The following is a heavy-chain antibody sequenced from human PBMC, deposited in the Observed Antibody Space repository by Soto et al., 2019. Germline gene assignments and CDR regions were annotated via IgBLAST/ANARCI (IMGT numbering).Heavy chain of an antibody. Sequence: EVQLVESGGGLVQPGGSLKLSCAASGFTFSGSAMHWVRQASGKGLEWVGRIRSKANSYATAYAASVKGRFTISRDDSKNTAYLRMNSLKTEDTAVYYCTRGGIVVLDWFDPWGQGTLVTVSS. D-gene: IGHD2-15*01. J-gene: IGHJ5*02. CDR1: GFTFSGSA. V-gene: IGHV3-73*01. CDR2: IRSKANSYAT. CDR3: TRGGIVVLDWFDP.